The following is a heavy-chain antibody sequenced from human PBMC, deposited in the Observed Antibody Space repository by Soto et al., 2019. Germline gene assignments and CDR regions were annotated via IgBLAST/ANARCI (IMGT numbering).Heavy chain of an antibody. CDR3: ARIVVATTLRYYYYMDV. D-gene: IGHD5-12*01. CDR2: IYPGDSDT. V-gene: IGHV5-51*01. Sequence: GESLKISCKASGYSFTSYWIGWVRQMPGKGLEWMGIIYPGDSDTRYSPSFQGQITISADKSISTAYLQWSSLKASDTAMYYCARIVVATTLRYYYYMDVWGKGTTVTVSS. J-gene: IGHJ6*03. CDR1: GYSFTSYW.